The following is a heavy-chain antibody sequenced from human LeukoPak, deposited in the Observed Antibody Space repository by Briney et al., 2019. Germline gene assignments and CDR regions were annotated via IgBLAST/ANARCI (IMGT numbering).Heavy chain of an antibody. V-gene: IGHV4-59*01. CDR1: GGSISSYY. CDR3: ARVGDSGYTWNY. D-gene: IGHD5-12*01. CDR2: IYYSGST. J-gene: IGHJ4*02. Sequence: SEALSLTCTVSGGSISSYYWSWIRQPPGKGLEWIGYIYYSGSTNYNPSLKSRVTISVDTSKNQFSLKLSSVTAADTAVYYCARVGDSGYTWNYWGQGTLVTVSS.